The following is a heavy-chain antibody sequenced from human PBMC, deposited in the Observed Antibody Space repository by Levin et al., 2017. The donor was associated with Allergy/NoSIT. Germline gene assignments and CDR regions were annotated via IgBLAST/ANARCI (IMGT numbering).Heavy chain of an antibody. CDR3: ARRPVGGYNSPFSFDL. J-gene: IGHJ3*01. CDR2: IYPEDSDT. CDR1: GYTFIKYW. D-gene: IGHD5-24*01. Sequence: GESLKISCQASGYTFIKYWIAWVRHKPGKGLELMGIIYPEDSDTRYKSSFQGQVTISADNSLRIAYLQWSGLKASDTALYYCARRPVGGYNSPFSFDLWGQGTLVTVSS. V-gene: IGHV5-51*01.